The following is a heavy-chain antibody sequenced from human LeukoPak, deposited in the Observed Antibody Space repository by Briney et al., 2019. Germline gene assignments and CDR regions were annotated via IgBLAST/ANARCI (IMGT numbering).Heavy chain of an antibody. CDR2: IIPIFGTA. D-gene: IGHD2-15*01. J-gene: IGHJ4*02. Sequence: SVKVSCKASGYTFTGYYMHWVRQAPGQGLEWMGRIIPIFGTANYAQKFQGRVTITTDESTSTAYMELSSLRSEDTAVYYCARGRGSGGSSVFFDYWGQGTLVTVSS. V-gene: IGHV1-69*05. CDR3: ARGRGSGGSSVFFDY. CDR1: GYTFTGYY.